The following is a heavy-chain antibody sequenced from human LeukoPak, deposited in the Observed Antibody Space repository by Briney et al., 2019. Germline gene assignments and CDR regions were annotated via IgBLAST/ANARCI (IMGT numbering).Heavy chain of an antibody. V-gene: IGHV1-3*01. D-gene: IGHD3-22*01. Sequence: ASVKVSCKASGYTFTDYGMHWVRQAPGQRLEWMAWINAGNGNAKYSQKFQGRVTITRDTSASTAYMELSSLRSEDTAVYYCARVPLHDRNDYYYPHWGQSTVVTVSS. J-gene: IGHJ1*01. CDR2: INAGNGNA. CDR3: ARVPLHDRNDYYYPH. CDR1: GYTFTDYG.